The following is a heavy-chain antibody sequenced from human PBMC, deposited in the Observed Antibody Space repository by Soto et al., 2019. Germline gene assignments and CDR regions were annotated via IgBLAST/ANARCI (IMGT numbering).Heavy chain of an antibody. V-gene: IGHV1-24*01. D-gene: IGHD3-22*01. CDR3: AVNRNYYDSSVLSGYFQH. CDR2: FDPEDGET. CDR1: GYTLTELS. J-gene: IGHJ1*01. Sequence: ASVKVSCKVSGYTLTELSMHWVRQAPGKGLEWMGGFDPEDGETIYAQKFQGRVTMTEDTSTDTAYMELSSLRSEDTAVYYCAVNRNYYDSSVLSGYFQHWGQGTLVTSPQ.